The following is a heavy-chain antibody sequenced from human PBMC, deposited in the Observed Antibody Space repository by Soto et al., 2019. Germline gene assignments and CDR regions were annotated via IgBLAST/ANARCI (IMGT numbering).Heavy chain of an antibody. Sequence: EVQLLESGGGLVQPGGSLRLSCAASGFTFSSYAMRWVRQAPGKGLEWVSAISGSGGSTYYADSVKGRFTISRDNSKNTLYLQMNSRRAEDTAVYYCARRGSGSYYDYWGQGTLVIVSS. V-gene: IGHV3-23*01. D-gene: IGHD1-26*01. CDR1: GFTFSSYA. CDR2: ISGSGGST. J-gene: IGHJ4*02. CDR3: ARRGSGSYYDY.